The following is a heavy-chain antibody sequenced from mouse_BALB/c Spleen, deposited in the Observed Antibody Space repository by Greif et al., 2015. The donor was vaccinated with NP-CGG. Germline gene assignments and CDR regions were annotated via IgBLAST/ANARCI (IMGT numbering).Heavy chain of an antibody. V-gene: IGHV14-3*02. CDR3: ALYDSYHAMDY. J-gene: IGHJ4*01. CDR1: GFNIKDTY. D-gene: IGHD2-3*01. CDR2: IDPANGNT. Sequence: VQLQQSGAELVKPGASVKLSCTASGFNIKDTYMHWVKQRPEQGLEWIGRIDPANGNTKYDPKFQGKATITADTSSNTAYLQLSSLTSEDTAVYYCALYDSYHAMDYWGQGTSVTVSS.